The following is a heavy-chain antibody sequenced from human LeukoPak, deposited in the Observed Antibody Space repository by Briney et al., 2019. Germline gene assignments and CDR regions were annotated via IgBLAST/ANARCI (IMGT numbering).Heavy chain of an antibody. D-gene: IGHD3-3*02. J-gene: IGHJ6*03. V-gene: IGHV4-4*07. CDR3: ARDNGSGYTKGYEHYYYYLDV. CDR2: IHSGGTT. CDR1: GDSISDDY. Sequence: SETLSLACTVSGDSISDDYYTWMRQPAGKGLEWIGRIHSGGTTNYNPSLMSRVTLSIDKSKKHISLRLTSVTAADTALYYCARDNGSGYTKGYEHYYYYLDVWGKGSTVTVSS.